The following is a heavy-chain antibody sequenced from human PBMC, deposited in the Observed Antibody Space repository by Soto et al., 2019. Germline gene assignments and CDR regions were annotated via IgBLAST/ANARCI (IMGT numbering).Heavy chain of an antibody. CDR2: IYHSGST. CDR1: SGSISSSNW. D-gene: IGHD2-15*01. CDR3: ARDRYCSGGSCYRFDY. Sequence: QVQLQESGPGLVKPSGTLSLTCAVSSGSISSSNWWSWVRQPPGKGLEWIGEIYHSGSTNFNPSLKSRVTISVDKSKNQFSLKLSSVTAADTAVYYCARDRYCSGGSCYRFDYWGQGTLVTVSS. J-gene: IGHJ4*02. V-gene: IGHV4-4*02.